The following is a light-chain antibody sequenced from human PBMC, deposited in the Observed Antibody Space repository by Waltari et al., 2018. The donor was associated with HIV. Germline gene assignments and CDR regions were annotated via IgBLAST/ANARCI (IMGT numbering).Light chain of an antibody. Sequence: EIVLTQSPGTLSLSPGERATLSYRASQSVSSIYLAWYLQKPGQAPRLLIYGASNRATGVPDRFSGSGSGTDFTLIISRLEPEDFAVYYCQHYGGSAIYTFGQGTKLEIK. CDR3: QHYGGSAIYT. CDR2: GAS. CDR1: QSVSSIY. J-gene: IGKJ2*01. V-gene: IGKV3-20*01.